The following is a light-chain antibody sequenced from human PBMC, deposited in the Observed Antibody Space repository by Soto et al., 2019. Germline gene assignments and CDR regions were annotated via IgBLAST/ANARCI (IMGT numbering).Light chain of an antibody. Sequence: DIQMTQSPSSLSASVGDRVTITCQASQAISNYLNWYQQKPGKAPKLLIYDASNLETWVPSRFSGSGSGTDFTFTISSLQPEDIATYYCQQYDNLPITFGQGPRLEIK. CDR2: DAS. CDR1: QAISNY. V-gene: IGKV1-33*01. J-gene: IGKJ5*01. CDR3: QQYDNLPIT.